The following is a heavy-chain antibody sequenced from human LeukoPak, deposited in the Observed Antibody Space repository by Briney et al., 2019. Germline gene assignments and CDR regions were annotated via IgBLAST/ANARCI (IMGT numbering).Heavy chain of an antibody. J-gene: IGHJ4*02. D-gene: IGHD3-3*01. CDR3: TTVRFLEWLLLFDY. Sequence: GGSLRLSCAASGFTFSNSWMSWVRHAPGKGLEWVRRIKSKTDGGTTDYAAPVKGRFSISRDDSKMTLYLKMNRLKTEDTAEYYCTTVRFLEWLLLFDYWGQGTLVTVSS. V-gene: IGHV3-15*01. CDR2: IKSKTDGGTT. CDR1: GFTFSNSW.